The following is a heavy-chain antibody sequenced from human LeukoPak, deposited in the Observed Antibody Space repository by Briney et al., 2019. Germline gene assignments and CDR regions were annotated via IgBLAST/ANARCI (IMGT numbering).Heavy chain of an antibody. Sequence: GGSLRLSCAASGFNLGANSMHCARQVPGKGLEWVSLVNGDGYTYYAASVNGRFTVSRDNSKNSLYLQMSSLRPEDTALYYCAKDIGGGLLEYWGQGTLVTVSS. V-gene: IGHV3-43*02. J-gene: IGHJ4*02. D-gene: IGHD2-15*01. CDR2: VNGDGYT. CDR3: AKDIGGGLLEY. CDR1: GFNLGANS.